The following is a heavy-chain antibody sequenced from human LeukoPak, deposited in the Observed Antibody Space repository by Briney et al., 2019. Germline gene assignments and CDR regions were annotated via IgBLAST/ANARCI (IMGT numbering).Heavy chain of an antibody. J-gene: IGHJ4*02. CDR2: ISGSGGST. Sequence: GGSLRLSCAASGFTFSSYAMSWVRQAPGKGLEWVSAISGSGGSTYYADSVKGRFTISRDNSKNTLYLQMNSLRAEDTAVYDCAKDLRPTSHIVVVIAILDYWGQGTLVTVSS. V-gene: IGHV3-23*01. CDR1: GFTFSSYA. D-gene: IGHD2-21*01. CDR3: AKDLRPTSHIVVVIAILDY.